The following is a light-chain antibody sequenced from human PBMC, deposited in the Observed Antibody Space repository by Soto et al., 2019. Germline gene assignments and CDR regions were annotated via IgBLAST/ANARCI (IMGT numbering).Light chain of an antibody. CDR1: SSDVGGYNY. V-gene: IGLV2-14*01. CDR2: AVS. J-gene: IGLJ2*01. Sequence: QSALTQPASVSGSPGQSITISCTGTSSDVGGYNYVSWYQQHPGKAPIIYAVSNRPSGVSHRFSGSKSGNTASLAISGLQAEDEAEYYCSSYTSSTSVAFGGGTQLTVL. CDR3: SSYTSSTSVA.